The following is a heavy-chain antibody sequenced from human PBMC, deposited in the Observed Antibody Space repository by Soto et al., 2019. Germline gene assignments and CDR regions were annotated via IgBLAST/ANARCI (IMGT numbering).Heavy chain of an antibody. J-gene: IGHJ6*02. D-gene: IGHD2-21*02. V-gene: IGHV1-69*01. CDR1: GGTFSSYA. CDR3: ASDETADYCGGDCSMGYYYYGMDV. Sequence: QVQLVQSGAEVKKPGSSVKVSCKASGGTFSSYAISWVRQAPGQGLEWMGGIIPIFGTANYAQKFQGRVTFTADESTSTAYMELSSLRSEDTAVYYCASDETADYCGGDCSMGYYYYGMDVWGQGTTVTVSS. CDR2: IIPIFGTA.